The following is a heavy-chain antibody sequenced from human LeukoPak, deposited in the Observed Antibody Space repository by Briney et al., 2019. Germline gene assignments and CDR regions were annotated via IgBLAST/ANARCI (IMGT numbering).Heavy chain of an antibody. D-gene: IGHD2-2*01. CDR3: ARCRRGQLLFGVYYYYMDV. CDR1: GGSFSGYY. Sequence: PAETLSLTCAVYGGSFSGYYWSWIRQPPGKGLEWIGEINHSGSTNYNPSLKSRVTISVDSSKNQFSLKLSSVTAADTAVYYCARCRRGQLLFGVYYYYMDVWGKGTTVTVSS. CDR2: INHSGST. J-gene: IGHJ6*03. V-gene: IGHV4-34*01.